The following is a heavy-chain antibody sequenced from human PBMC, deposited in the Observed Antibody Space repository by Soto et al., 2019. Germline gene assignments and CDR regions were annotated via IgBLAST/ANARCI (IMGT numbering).Heavy chain of an antibody. Sequence: EVQLLESGGGLVQPGGSLRLSCAASGFTFSSYAMSWVRQAPGKGLEWVSAISGSGGSTYYADSVKGRFTISRDNYKHTLYLQMNSLRAEDTAVYYCAKGSGYDRRWFDPWGQGTLVTVSS. J-gene: IGHJ5*02. CDR3: AKGSGYDRRWFDP. V-gene: IGHV3-23*01. D-gene: IGHD5-12*01. CDR1: GFTFSSYA. CDR2: ISGSGGST.